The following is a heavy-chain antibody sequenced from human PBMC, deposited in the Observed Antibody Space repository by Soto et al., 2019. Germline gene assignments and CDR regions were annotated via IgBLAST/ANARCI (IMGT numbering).Heavy chain of an antibody. J-gene: IGHJ6*02. D-gene: IGHD3-3*01. V-gene: IGHV4-4*02. CDR2: IYHSGST. CDR3: ARLLRFLEWLSDPQYFYYGMDV. Sequence: QVQLQESGPGLVKPSGTLSLTCAVSGGSIRSSNWWSWVRQPPGKGLEWIGEIYHSGSTNYNPSLKSRVTISVDKSKNQFSLKLSSVTAADTAVYYCARLLRFLEWLSDPQYFYYGMDVWVQGTTVTVSS. CDR1: GGSIRSSNW.